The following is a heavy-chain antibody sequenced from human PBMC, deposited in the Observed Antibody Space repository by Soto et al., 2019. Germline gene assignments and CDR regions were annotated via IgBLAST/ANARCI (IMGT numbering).Heavy chain of an antibody. Sequence: GASVKVSCKASGGTFSSYAISWVRQAPGQGLEWMGGIIPIFGTANYAQKFQGRVTITADESTSTAYMELSSLRSEDTAVYYCARSMVRGVMTHFDYWGQGTLATVSS. J-gene: IGHJ4*02. D-gene: IGHD3-10*01. CDR2: IIPIFGTA. CDR3: ARSMVRGVMTHFDY. CDR1: GGTFSSYA. V-gene: IGHV1-69*13.